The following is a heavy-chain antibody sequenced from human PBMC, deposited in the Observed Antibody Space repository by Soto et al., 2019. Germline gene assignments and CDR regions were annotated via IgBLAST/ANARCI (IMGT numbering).Heavy chain of an antibody. CDR1: GYSFTSYW. CDR3: ARLLYRERITMVRGGSDY. CDR2: IDPSDSYT. Sequence: EVQLVQSGAEVKKPGESLRISCKGSGYSFTSYWISWVRQMPGKGLEWMGRIDPSDSYTNYSPSFQGHVTISADKSISTAYLQWSSLKASDTAMYYCARLLYRERITMVRGGSDYWGQGTLVTVSS. V-gene: IGHV5-10-1*03. D-gene: IGHD3-10*01. J-gene: IGHJ4*02.